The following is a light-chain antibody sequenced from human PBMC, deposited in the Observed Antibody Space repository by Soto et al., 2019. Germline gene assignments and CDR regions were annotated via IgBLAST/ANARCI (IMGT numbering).Light chain of an antibody. Sequence: DIQMTQSPSTLSASVGDRVTITCRASQSISSWLAWYQQKPGKAPKVLIYKASSLESGVPSRFSGSGYETEFTLTNSSLQPDDFATYYCQQYNSYSPWTFGQGTKVEIK. V-gene: IGKV1-5*03. J-gene: IGKJ1*01. CDR2: KAS. CDR3: QQYNSYSPWT. CDR1: QSISSW.